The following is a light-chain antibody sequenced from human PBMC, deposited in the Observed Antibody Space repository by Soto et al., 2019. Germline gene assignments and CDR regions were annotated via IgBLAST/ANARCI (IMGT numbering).Light chain of an antibody. V-gene: IGKV3-20*01. CDR2: GAS. J-gene: IGKJ5*01. CDR3: QQYGSSIT. Sequence: DIVMTQSPDSLAVSQGEGATLSCRASQSVSSSYLAWYQQKPGQAPRLLIYGASSRATGIPDRFSGSGSGTDFTLTISRLEPEDFAVYYCQQYGSSITFGQVTRLEIK. CDR1: QSVSSSY.